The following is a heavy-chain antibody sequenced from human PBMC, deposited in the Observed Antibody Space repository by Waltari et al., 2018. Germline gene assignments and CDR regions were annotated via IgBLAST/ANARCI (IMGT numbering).Heavy chain of an antibody. CDR2: IYYSGST. CDR1: GGSISSYY. D-gene: IGHD2-21*01. Sequence: QVQLQESGPGLVKPSETLSLTCTVSGGSISSYYWSWIRQPPGKGLEWIGYIYYSGSTNYNPSPKSRVTISVDTSKNQCSLKLSSVTAADTAVYYCARGGYCGGDCYTDYWYFDLWGRGTLVTVSS. V-gene: IGHV4-59*01. CDR3: ARGGYCGGDCYTDYWYFDL. J-gene: IGHJ2*01.